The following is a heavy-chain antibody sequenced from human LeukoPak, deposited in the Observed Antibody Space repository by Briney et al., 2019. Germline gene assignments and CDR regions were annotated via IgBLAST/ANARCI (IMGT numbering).Heavy chain of an antibody. J-gene: IGHJ4*02. CDR2: INPSSGGT. V-gene: IGHV1-2*06. CDR3: ASSGEGDGYK. CDR1: GYTFTVYY. D-gene: IGHD5-24*01. Sequence: ASVKVSFKASGYTFTVYYMHWVRQAPGQGLEWMGRINPSSGGTNFAQKFQGRVTMTRDTSISTAYMELSRLRSDDTAVYYCASSGEGDGYKWGQGTLVTVSS.